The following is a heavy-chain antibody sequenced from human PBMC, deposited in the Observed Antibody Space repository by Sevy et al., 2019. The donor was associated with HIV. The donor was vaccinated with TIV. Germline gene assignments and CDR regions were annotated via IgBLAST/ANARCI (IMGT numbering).Heavy chain of an antibody. J-gene: IGHJ4*02. D-gene: IGHD3-3*01. Sequence: SETLSLTCTVSGGSISSYYWSWIRQPAGKGLEWIGRIYTSGSTNYNPSLKSRVTMSVDTSKNQFSLKLSSVTAADTAVYYCARSGAYYEFWSGYYQFDYWGQGTLVTVSS. CDR1: GGSISSYY. CDR2: IYTSGST. CDR3: ARSGAYYEFWSGYYQFDY. V-gene: IGHV4-4*07.